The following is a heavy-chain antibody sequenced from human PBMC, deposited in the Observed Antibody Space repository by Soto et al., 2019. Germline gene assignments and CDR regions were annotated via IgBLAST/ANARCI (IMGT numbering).Heavy chain of an antibody. V-gene: IGHV1-46*01. CDR1: GYTFTSYY. J-gene: IGHJ6*02. D-gene: IGHD3-10*01. CDR2: INPSGGST. CDR3: AKEFSIYGSGMYGMGV. Sequence: ASVKVSCKASGYTFTSYYMHWVRQSPGQGLEWMGIINPSGGSTSYAQKFQGRVTMTRDTSTSTVYMELSSLRAEDTAVYYCAKEFSIYGSGMYGMGVWGQGTTVTVSS.